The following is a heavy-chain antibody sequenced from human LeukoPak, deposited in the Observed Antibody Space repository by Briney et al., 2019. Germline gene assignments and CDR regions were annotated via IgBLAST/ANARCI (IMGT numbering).Heavy chain of an antibody. CDR2: IYYSGST. J-gene: IGHJ4*02. V-gene: IGHV4-39*01. CDR3: ARWDSGSYSGYFDY. D-gene: IGHD1-26*01. CDR1: GGSISSSSYY. Sequence: SETLSLTCTVSGGSISSSSYYWGWIRQPPGKGLEWIGSIYYSGSTYYNPSLKSRVTISVDTSKNPFSLRLSSVTAADTAVYYCARWDSGSYSGYFDYWGQGTLVTVSS.